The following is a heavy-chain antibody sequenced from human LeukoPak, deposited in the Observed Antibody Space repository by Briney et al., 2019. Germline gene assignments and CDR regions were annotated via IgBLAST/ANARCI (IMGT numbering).Heavy chain of an antibody. V-gene: IGHV4-39*01. CDR1: GGSISSSSYY. CDR2: IYYSGST. Sequence: SETLSLTCTVSGGSISSSSYYWGWIRQPPGKGLEWIGSIYYSGSTYYNPSLKSRVTISVDTSKNQFSLKLSSVTAADTAVYYCARHPSEYGSSSYWGQGTLVTVSS. D-gene: IGHD6-6*01. CDR3: ARHPSEYGSSSY. J-gene: IGHJ4*02.